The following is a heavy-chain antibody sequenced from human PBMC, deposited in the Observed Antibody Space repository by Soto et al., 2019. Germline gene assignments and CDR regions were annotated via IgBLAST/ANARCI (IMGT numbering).Heavy chain of an antibody. J-gene: IGHJ3*02. CDR3: ARSPQPFFPVDI. D-gene: IGHD3-3*02. CDR1: GYTFTGYY. CDR2: INPNSGGT. Sequence: ASAKVSCKASGYTFTGYYMHWVRQAPGQGLEWMGWINPNSGGTNYAQKFQGRVTMTRDTSISTAYMELSRLRSDDTAVYYCARSPQPFFPVDIWGQGTMVTVSS. V-gene: IGHV1-2*02.